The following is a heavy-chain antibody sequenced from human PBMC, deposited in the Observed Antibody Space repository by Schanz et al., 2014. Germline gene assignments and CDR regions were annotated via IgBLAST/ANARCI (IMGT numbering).Heavy chain of an antibody. CDR3: ARNRGSGGQNWYFDL. CDR1: GFTFSSYS. D-gene: IGHD1-26*01. V-gene: IGHV3-48*01. CDR2: ISSSSSTR. J-gene: IGHJ2*01. Sequence: EVQLVESGGGLVQPGGSLRLSCAASGFTFSSYSMNWVRQAPGKGLEWVSYISSSSSTRYYADSVKGRFTISRDNAKNSLFLQMNSLRAEDTAVYYCARNRGSGGQNWYFDLWGRGALXTVSS.